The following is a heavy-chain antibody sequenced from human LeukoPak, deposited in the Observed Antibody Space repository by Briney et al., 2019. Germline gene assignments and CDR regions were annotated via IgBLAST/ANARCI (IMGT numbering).Heavy chain of an antibody. CDR3: AKAYSSSWYEFDY. Sequence: GGSLRLSCAASGFTFSSYSMNWVRQAPGKGLEWVSYISSSSSTIYYADSVKGRFTISRDNSKNTLYLQVNSLRAEDTAVYYCAKAYSSSWYEFDYWGQGTLVTVSS. CDR1: GFTFSSYS. V-gene: IGHV3-48*01. CDR2: ISSSSSTI. D-gene: IGHD6-13*01. J-gene: IGHJ4*02.